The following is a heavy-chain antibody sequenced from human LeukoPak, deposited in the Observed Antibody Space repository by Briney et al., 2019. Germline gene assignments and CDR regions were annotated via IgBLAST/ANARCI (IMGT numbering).Heavy chain of an antibody. CDR1: GFSFSSYD. J-gene: IGHJ6*02. Sequence: PGGSLRLSCAASGFSFSSYDMHWVGQAPGKGLEWVAVIWYDGSNKYYADSVKGRFTISRDNSKHTLYLQMNSLRAEDTAVYYCARDPLEQQLVDQDYQYYAMELWGRGTTVTVSS. CDR2: IWYDGSNK. D-gene: IGHD6-13*01. CDR3: ARDPLEQQLVDQDYQYYAMEL. V-gene: IGHV3-33*08.